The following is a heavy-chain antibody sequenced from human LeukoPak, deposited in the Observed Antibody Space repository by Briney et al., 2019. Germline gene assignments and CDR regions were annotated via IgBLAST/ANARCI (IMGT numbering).Heavy chain of an antibody. D-gene: IGHD4-17*01. CDR3: AKDGGFYGENFDY. CDR2: IWYDGSNK. CDR1: GFTFSSYG. Sequence: PGGSLRLSCAASGFTFSSYGMHWVRQAPGKGLEWVAVIWYDGSNKYYADSVKGRFTISRDNSKNTLFLQMNSLRADDTAVFYCAKDGGFYGENFDYWGQGTLVTVSS. J-gene: IGHJ4*02. V-gene: IGHV3-30*02.